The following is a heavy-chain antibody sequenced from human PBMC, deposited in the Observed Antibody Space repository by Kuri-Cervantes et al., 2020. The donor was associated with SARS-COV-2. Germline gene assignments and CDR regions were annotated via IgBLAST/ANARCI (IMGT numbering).Heavy chain of an antibody. CDR3: ARGRRYSLPRGLDY. Sequence: SETPSLTCAVSGGSISSSNWWSWVRQPPGKGLEWIGEINHSGSTNYNPSLKSRVTISVDTSKNQFPLKLSSVTAAETAVYYCARGRRYSLPRGLDYWGQGTLVTVSS. CDR2: INHSGST. CDR1: GGSISSSNW. D-gene: IGHD3-9*01. J-gene: IGHJ4*02. V-gene: IGHV4-4*02.